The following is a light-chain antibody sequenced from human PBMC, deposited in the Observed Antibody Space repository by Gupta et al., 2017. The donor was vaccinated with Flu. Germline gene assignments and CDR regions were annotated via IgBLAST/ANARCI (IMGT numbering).Light chain of an antibody. CDR3: AAWDDSLNGPV. Sequence: QSVLTQPPSVSEAPRQRVTISCSGSSSNIGNNAVNWYQQLPGKAPKLLIYYDDLLPSGVSDRFAGSKSGTSAYRAISGLQSEDEADYDGAAWDDSLNGPVFGGGTKLTVI. CDR2: YDD. V-gene: IGLV1-36*01. CDR1: SSNIGNNA. J-gene: IGLJ3*02.